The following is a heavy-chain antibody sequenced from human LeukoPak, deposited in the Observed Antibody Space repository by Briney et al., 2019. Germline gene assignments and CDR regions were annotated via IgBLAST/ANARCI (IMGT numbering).Heavy chain of an antibody. J-gene: IGHJ4*02. CDR3: ARGIPIPATHPIDY. CDR1: GFTFTIYG. V-gene: IGHV3-33*03. CDR2: IWYDGNHK. Sequence: GGSLRLSCAASGFTFTIYGMHWGRHAPRKGLEWVGMIWYDGNHKKYTDSVEARFSISRDTSKNTLYLKMNSLRADDTAVYYCARGIPIPATHPIDYWGQGSLVTVSS. D-gene: IGHD2-21*01.